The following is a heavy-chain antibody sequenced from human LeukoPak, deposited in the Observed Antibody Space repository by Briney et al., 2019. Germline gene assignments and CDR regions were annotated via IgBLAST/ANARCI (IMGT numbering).Heavy chain of an antibody. D-gene: IGHD4-11*01. CDR3: AISGLTTVTIKGPDAFDI. CDR2: ISSSSSYI. J-gene: IGHJ3*02. CDR1: GFTFSSYS. V-gene: IGHV3-21*01. Sequence: KTGGSLRLSCAASGFTFSSYSMNWVRQAPGKGLEWVSSISSSSSYIYYADSVKGRFTISRDNAKNSLYLQMNSLRAEDTAVYYCAISGLTTVTIKGPDAFDIWGQGTMVTVSS.